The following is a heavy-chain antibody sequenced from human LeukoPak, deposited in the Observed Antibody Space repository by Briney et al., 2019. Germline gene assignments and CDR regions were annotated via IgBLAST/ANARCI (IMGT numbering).Heavy chain of an antibody. V-gene: IGHV1-2*02. CDR3: ASYPRYSSSPPFDY. CDR2: INPNTGDT. D-gene: IGHD6-19*01. J-gene: IGHJ4*02. Sequence: ASVKISCKASGYTFTGRYMHWVRQAPGQGLEWMGWINPNTGDTGYAQKFQGRVTMTRDTTITTAYMELSSLTSDDTAMYYCASYPRYSSSPPFDYWGQGTLVTVSS. CDR1: GYTFTGRY.